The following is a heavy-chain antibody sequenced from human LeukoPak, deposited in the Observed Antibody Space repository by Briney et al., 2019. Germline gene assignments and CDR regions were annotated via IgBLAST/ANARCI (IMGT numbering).Heavy chain of an antibody. D-gene: IGHD3-22*01. Sequence: GGSLRLSCAASGFTFSSYSMNWVRQAPGKGLEWVSSISSSSSYIYYADSVKGRFTISRDNAKNSLYLQMNSLRAEDTAVYYCARERGYYDSSGYYSPVTYSRLTLWGQGTLVTVSS. V-gene: IGHV3-21*01. CDR3: ARERGYYDSSGYYSPVTYSRLTL. CDR1: GFTFSSYS. CDR2: ISSSSSYI. J-gene: IGHJ4*02.